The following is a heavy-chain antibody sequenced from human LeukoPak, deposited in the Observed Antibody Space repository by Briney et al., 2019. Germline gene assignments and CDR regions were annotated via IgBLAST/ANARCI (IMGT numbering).Heavy chain of an antibody. V-gene: IGHV3-48*02. CDR3: ARDGAYYYDSCGYFAPWYFDY. Sequence: PGGSLRLSCAASGFTFSSYSMNWVRQAPGKGLEWVSYISSSSSTIYYADSVKGRFTISRDNAKNSLCLQMNSLRDEDTAVYYCARDGAYYYDSCGYFAPWYFDYWGQGTLVTVSS. J-gene: IGHJ4*02. CDR1: GFTFSSYS. CDR2: ISSSSSTI. D-gene: IGHD3-22*01.